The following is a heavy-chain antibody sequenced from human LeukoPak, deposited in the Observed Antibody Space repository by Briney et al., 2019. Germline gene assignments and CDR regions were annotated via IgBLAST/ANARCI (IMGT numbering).Heavy chain of an antibody. CDR1: GFTFSSYG. V-gene: IGHV3-33*01. CDR3: ARDVDTENYYYGMDV. CDR2: IWYDGSNK. D-gene: IGHD5-18*01. Sequence: GGSLRLSGAASGFTFSSYGMHWVRQAPGKGLEWVAVIWYDGSNKYYADSVKGRFTISRDNSKNTLYLQMNSLRAEDTAVYYCARDVDTENYYYGMDVWGQGTTVTVSS. J-gene: IGHJ6*02.